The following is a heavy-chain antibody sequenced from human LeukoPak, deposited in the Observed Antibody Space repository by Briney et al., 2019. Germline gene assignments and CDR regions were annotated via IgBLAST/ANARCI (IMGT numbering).Heavy chain of an antibody. Sequence: SETLSLTCTVSGGSVSSASYYWTWIRQPQGKGLEWIVYIYASGNTNYNPSLTIPVTISVDTSKNQFSLKLSSVTAADTAVYYCARDPPVAGTSWGQGTLVTVSS. D-gene: IGHD6-19*01. CDR2: IYASGNT. V-gene: IGHV4-61*01. CDR1: GGSVSSASYY. J-gene: IGHJ4*02. CDR3: ARDPPVAGTS.